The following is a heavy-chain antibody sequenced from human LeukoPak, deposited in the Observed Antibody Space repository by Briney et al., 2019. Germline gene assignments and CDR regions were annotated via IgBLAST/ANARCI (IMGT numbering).Heavy chain of an antibody. D-gene: IGHD3-10*01. CDR1: GGSFSGYY. Sequence: KPSETLSLTCAVYGGSFSGYYWSWIRQPPGKGLEWIGEINHSGSTNYNPSLKSRVTISVDTSKNQFSLKLSSVTAADTAVYYCARHRRFGELSSYYYGMDVWGKGTTVTVSS. J-gene: IGHJ6*04. V-gene: IGHV4-34*01. CDR3: ARHRRFGELSSYYYGMDV. CDR2: INHSGST.